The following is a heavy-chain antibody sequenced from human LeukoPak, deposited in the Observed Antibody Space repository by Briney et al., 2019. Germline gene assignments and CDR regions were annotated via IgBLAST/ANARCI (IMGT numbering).Heavy chain of an antibody. CDR1: GFTFSSYA. Sequence: GGSLRLSCAASGFTFSSYAMSWVRQAPGKGLEWVSAISGSGGSTYYADSVKGRFTISRDNSKNTLYLQMNSLRAEDTAVYYCARDCPGAYDFWSGYYTGYFDYWGQGTLVTVSS. CDR2: ISGSGGST. D-gene: IGHD3-3*01. CDR3: ARDCPGAYDFWSGYYTGYFDY. V-gene: IGHV3-23*01. J-gene: IGHJ4*02.